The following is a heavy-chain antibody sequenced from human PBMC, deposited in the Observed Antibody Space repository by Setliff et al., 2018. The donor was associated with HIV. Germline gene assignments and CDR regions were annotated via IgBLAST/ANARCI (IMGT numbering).Heavy chain of an antibody. J-gene: IGHJ4*02. CDR1: GVSFSGDY. CDR3: ARGRDWAKTGDF. D-gene: IGHD3-9*01. Sequence: KPSETLSLTCAVSGVSFSGDYRSWVRQPPGKGLEWIAEVHPSGSINYNSSLKSRVAISVDTSNNQFSLTMTSVTAADTAVYYCARGRDWAKTGDFWGQGALVTVSS. V-gene: IGHV4-34*01. CDR2: VHPSGSI.